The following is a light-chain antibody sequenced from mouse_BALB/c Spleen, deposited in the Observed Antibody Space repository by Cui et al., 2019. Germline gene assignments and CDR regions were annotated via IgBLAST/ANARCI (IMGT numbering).Light chain of an antibody. V-gene: IGKV12-46*01. CDR1: ENIYSN. CDR2: AAT. Sequence: DIQMTQSPASLSVAVGDTVTLTCRASENIYSNLAWYQQKQGESRKLLVYAATNLADGVPSRFSGSGSGSEYSLNISSLESEDFGSYYCQQCRGTPWTFGGGTKLEIK. CDR3: QQCRGTPWT. J-gene: IGKJ1*01.